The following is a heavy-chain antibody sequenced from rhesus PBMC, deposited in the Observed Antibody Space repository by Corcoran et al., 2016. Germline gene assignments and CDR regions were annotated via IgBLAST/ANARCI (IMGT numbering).Heavy chain of an antibody. Sequence: QVQLQGSGPGLVKPSETLSLTCAVSGGSISSSNWWIWIRKHPGKGREWIGGIDSNSESTNYNPSLKSRVTISKDTSKNQFSLKLTSVTAADTAVYYCAREHGSSGWYFDIWGPGTPITISS. CDR1: GGSISSSNW. CDR3: AREHGSSGWYFDI. D-gene: IGHD4-29*01. CDR2: IDSNSEST. V-gene: IGHV4S12*01. J-gene: IGHJ2*01.